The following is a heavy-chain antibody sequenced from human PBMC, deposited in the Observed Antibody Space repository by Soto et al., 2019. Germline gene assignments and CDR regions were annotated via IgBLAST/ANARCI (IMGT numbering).Heavy chain of an antibody. CDR3: ARGGWKLFDY. D-gene: IGHD6-19*01. Sequence: SETLSLTCAVSGGSISRGGYSWSWIRQPPGKGLEWIGYIYHSGSTYYNPSLKSRVTISVDRSKNQFSLKLSSVTAADTAVYYCARGGWKLFDYWGQGTLVTV. CDR2: IYHSGST. V-gene: IGHV4-30-2*01. CDR1: GGSISRGGYS. J-gene: IGHJ4*02.